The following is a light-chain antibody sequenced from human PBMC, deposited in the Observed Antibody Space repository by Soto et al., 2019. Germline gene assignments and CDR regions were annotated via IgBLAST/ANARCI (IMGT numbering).Light chain of an antibody. V-gene: IGLV2-8*01. J-gene: IGLJ1*01. CDR1: ISHVGGYNY. Sequence: QSPPTLPPSPSGSPGQSVPISCTGAISHVGGYNYISWYQHHPGKAPKLMIYEVSQRPSGVPDRFSGSKSGNTASLTVSGLQAEDEADYYCTSYAGSNNRGVFGSGTKVTVL. CDR3: TSYAGSNNRGV. CDR2: EVS.